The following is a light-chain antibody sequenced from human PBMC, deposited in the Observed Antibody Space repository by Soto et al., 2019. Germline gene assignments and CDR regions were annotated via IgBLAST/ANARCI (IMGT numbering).Light chain of an antibody. CDR3: QQYYSIPLT. CDR1: QSITGSY. Sequence: ENVLTQSPGTLSLSPGERATVSCRASQSITGSYLAWYQQTPGPAPRLLIYGASSRATGVPDRFSGSGSGTDFTLTISRLEPEDFAVYYCQQYYSIPLTFGGGTKVDIK. J-gene: IGKJ4*01. CDR2: GAS. V-gene: IGKV3-20*01.